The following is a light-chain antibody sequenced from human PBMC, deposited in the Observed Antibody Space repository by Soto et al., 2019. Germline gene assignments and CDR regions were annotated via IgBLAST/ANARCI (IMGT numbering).Light chain of an antibody. CDR2: AAS. CDR3: QQDSDYPFT. J-gene: IGKJ3*01. Sequence: AIQMTQSPSSLSASVGDRVTITCRASRNIGNNLGWFQQVPGKAPKLLISAASNLHTGVPSRFGGSGSGTDITLTISNMQPEDFGTYYCQQDSDYPFTFGPGTKVAIK. CDR1: RNIGNN. V-gene: IGKV1-6*01.